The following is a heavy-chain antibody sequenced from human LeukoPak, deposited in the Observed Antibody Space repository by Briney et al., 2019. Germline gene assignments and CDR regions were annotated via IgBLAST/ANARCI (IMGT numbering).Heavy chain of an antibody. D-gene: IGHD4-23*01. Sequence: PGRSLRLSCAASGFTLSSYDMHWVRQAPGKGLEWVAVISYDGSNKYYADSVKGRFTISRDNSKNTLYLQMNSLRAEDTAVYYCARDHRWLNDAFNIWGQGTMVTVSS. CDR1: GFTLSSYD. CDR2: ISYDGSNK. CDR3: ARDHRWLNDAFNI. J-gene: IGHJ3*02. V-gene: IGHV3-30*03.